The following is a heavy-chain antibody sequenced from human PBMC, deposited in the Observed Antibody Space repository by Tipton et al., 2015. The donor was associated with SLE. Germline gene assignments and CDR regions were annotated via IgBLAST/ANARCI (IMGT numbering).Heavy chain of an antibody. V-gene: IGHV3-64*04. Sequence: GSLRLSCAASGSTFSGFSVHWVRQAPGKGLEYVSGISINGGNTWYADSVKGRFTISRDNAKNSLYLRMNSLRTEDTAVYYCARDYLDGAPSDAFDIWGQGTKVIVSS. D-gene: IGHD1-1*01. CDR3: ARDYLDGAPSDAFDI. CDR2: ISINGGNT. CDR1: GSTFSGFS. J-gene: IGHJ3*02.